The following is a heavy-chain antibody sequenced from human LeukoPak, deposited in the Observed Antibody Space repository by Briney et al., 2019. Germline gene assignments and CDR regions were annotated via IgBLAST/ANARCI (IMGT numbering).Heavy chain of an antibody. CDR2: ISSSSSYI. J-gene: IGHJ6*02. V-gene: IGHV3-21*01. Sequence: TGGSLRLSCAASGFTFSSYSMNWVRQAPGKGLEWVSSISSSSSYIYYADSVKGRFTISGDNAKNSLYLQMNSLRAEDTAVYYCARDHGSGRLGDYYYGMDVWGQGTTVTVSS. CDR1: GFTFSSYS. CDR3: ARDHGSGRLGDYYYGMDV. D-gene: IGHD3-10*01.